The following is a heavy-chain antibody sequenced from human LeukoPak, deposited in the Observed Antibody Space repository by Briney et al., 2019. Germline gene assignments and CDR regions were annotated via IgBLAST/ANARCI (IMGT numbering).Heavy chain of an antibody. CDR2: ISSNGGST. CDR1: GFTFSSNA. Sequence: GGSLRLSCAASGFTFSSNAMHWVRQAPGKGLEYVSDISSNGGSTYYANSVKGRFTISRDNSKNTLYLQMGSLRAEDMAVYYCARVRGSYRIDYWGQGTLVTVSS. J-gene: IGHJ4*02. CDR3: ARVRGSYRIDY. V-gene: IGHV3-64*01. D-gene: IGHD1-26*01.